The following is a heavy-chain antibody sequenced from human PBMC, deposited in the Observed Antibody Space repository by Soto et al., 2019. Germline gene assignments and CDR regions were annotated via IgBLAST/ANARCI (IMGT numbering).Heavy chain of an antibody. CDR1: NGSLISNY. Sequence: PETLSLSCTVSNGSLISNYWSWIRQSPGKGLEWIGNIYYSGSTNYNPSLKSRVTMSVDTSKNQFTLKLSSVTAADTGVYFCARYFMVPVDFFDYWGQGTLVTVSS. V-gene: IGHV4-59*01. J-gene: IGHJ4*02. CDR2: IYYSGST. D-gene: IGHD3-10*01. CDR3: ARYFMVPVDFFDY.